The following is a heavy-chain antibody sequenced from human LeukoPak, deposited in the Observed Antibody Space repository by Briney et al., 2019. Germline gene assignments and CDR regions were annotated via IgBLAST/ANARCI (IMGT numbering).Heavy chain of an antibody. Sequence: PSETLSLTCTVSGGSKSSYYWTWIRQPPGKGLEWIGYIYYSGTTAYNPSLRSRVTISVDTPKNQFSLKLSSVTAADTAVYYCAADSGSYDNGVYWSQGTLVTVSS. CDR3: AADSGSYDNGVY. J-gene: IGHJ4*02. D-gene: IGHD1-26*01. CDR2: IYYSGTT. V-gene: IGHV4-59*12. CDR1: GGSKSSYY.